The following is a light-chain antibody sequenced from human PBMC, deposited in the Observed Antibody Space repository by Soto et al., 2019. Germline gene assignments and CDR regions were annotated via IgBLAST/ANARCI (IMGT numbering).Light chain of an antibody. J-gene: IGLJ2*01. Sequence: QSALTQPASVSGSPGQSITISCTGTSSDVGGYNYVSWYQQHPGKAPKLMIYEVSNRPSGVSNRFSGSKSGNTASLTISGLKAEEGADYYCSSCASSSSLVVFGGGTKLAVL. CDR3: SSCASSSSLVV. V-gene: IGLV2-14*01. CDR1: SSDVGGYNY. CDR2: EVS.